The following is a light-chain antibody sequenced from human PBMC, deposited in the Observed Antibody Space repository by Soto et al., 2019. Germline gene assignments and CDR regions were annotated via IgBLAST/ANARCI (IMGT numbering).Light chain of an antibody. CDR2: AAS. V-gene: IGKV1-39*01. CDR3: QQYYSSRS. Sequence: DIQMTQSPSSLSASVGDRVTITCRANRDISKSLNWYQHDPGKGSKILSCAASTLERGVPSRFTGSGSGTHFTLTINSLQPEGFAAYYCQQYYSSRSFGGGTKVDIK. CDR1: RDISKS. J-gene: IGKJ4*02.